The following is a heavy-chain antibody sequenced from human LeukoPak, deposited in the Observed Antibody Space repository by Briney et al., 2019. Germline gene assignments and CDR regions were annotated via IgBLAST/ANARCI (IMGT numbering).Heavy chain of an antibody. CDR2: ISSNGGST. CDR3: ARDSVPTRDDFWSGYYNWFDP. Sequence: GGSLRLSCAASGFTFSSYAMHWVRQAPGKGLEYVSAISSNGGSTYYANSVKGRFTISRDNSKNTLYLQMGSLRAEDMAVYYCARDSVPTRDDFWSGYYNWFDPWGQGTLVTVSS. V-gene: IGHV3-64*01. J-gene: IGHJ5*02. CDR1: GFTFSSYA. D-gene: IGHD3-3*01.